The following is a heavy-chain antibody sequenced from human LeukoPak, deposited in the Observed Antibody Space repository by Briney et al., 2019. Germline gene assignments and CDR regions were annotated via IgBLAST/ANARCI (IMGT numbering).Heavy chain of an antibody. CDR1: GFTFSSYG. J-gene: IGHJ3*02. CDR3: ARVSGGAFDI. V-gene: IGHV3-48*01. Sequence: PGGTLRLSCAASGFTFSSYGMSWVRQAPGKGLEWVSYISSSSSTIYYADSVKGRFTISRDNAKNSLYLQMNSLRAEDTAVYYCARVSGGAFDIWGQGTMVTVSS. CDR2: ISSSSSTI. D-gene: IGHD3-10*01.